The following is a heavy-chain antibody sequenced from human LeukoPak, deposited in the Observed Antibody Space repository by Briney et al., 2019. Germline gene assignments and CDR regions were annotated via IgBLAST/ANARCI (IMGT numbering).Heavy chain of an antibody. CDR3: ARGEPWSSGWYGAADY. CDR2: INHSGST. Sequence: SETLSLTCAVYGGSFSGYYWSWIRKPPGKGLEWIGEINHSGSTNYNPSLKSRVTISVDTSKNQFSLKLSSVTAADTAVYYCARGEPWSSGWYGAADYWGQGTLVTVSS. J-gene: IGHJ4*02. CDR1: GGSFSGYY. V-gene: IGHV4-34*01. D-gene: IGHD6-19*01.